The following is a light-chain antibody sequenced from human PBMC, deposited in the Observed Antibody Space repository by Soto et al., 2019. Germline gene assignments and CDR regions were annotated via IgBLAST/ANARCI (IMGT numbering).Light chain of an antibody. Sequence: DVVLTQSPLSLSVTLGQPASISCRSSESLLFSDGSSHLSWFQQRPGQSPRRLIYTVSNRDSGVPDRFSGSGSGTAFTLTISRVEAEDVGIYYCMQGKFWPPWPFGQGTKVEIK. J-gene: IGKJ1*01. V-gene: IGKV2-30*01. CDR1: ESLLFSDGSSH. CDR3: MQGKFWPPWP. CDR2: TVS.